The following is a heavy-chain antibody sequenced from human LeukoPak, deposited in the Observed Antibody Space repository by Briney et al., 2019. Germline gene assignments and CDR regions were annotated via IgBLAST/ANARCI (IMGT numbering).Heavy chain of an antibody. J-gene: IGHJ2*01. CDR2: IIPIFGTA. D-gene: IGHD6-19*01. V-gene: IGHV1-69*01. Sequence: SVKVSCKASGGTFSSYAISWVRQAPGQGLEWMGGIIPIFGTANYAQKFQGRVTITADESTSTAYMELSSLRSENTAVYYCARLFGDAVAGRVSVWYFDLWGRGTLVTVSS. CDR3: ARLFGDAVAGRVSVWYFDL. CDR1: GGTFSSYA.